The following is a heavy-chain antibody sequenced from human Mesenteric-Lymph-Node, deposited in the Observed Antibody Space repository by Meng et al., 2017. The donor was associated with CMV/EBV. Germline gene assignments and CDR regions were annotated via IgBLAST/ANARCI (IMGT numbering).Heavy chain of an antibody. CDR2: ISSSGSTI. CDR3: AKDGLTGWNPFEY. CDR1: GFTFGDYA. V-gene: IGHV3-48*03. D-gene: IGHD3-9*01. Sequence: GESLKISCTASGFTFGDYAMSWVRQAPGKGLEWVSYISSSGSTIYYADSVKGRFTISRDNAKNSLYLQMNSLRADDTAMYYCAKDGLTGWNPFEYWGQGTLVTVSS. J-gene: IGHJ4*02.